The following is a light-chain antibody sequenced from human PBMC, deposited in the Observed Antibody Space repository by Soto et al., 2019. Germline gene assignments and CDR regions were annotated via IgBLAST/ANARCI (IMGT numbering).Light chain of an antibody. J-gene: IGKJ4*01. V-gene: IGKV3-20*01. Sequence: ESVLTQSPGTLSLSPGERATLSCRVSQSVDSNHLASYQHKPGQAPRLLIYVASSGATGIPDRFSGSGSGTEFTLPSSRLEPEDVAVYYCQHYGGAPLTFGGGTRVEI. CDR3: QHYGGAPLT. CDR2: VAS. CDR1: QSVDSNH.